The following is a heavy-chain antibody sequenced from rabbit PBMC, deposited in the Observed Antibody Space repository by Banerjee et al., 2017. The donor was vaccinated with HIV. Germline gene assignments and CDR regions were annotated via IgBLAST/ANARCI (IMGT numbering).Heavy chain of an antibody. CDR1: GLDFSSDYW. D-gene: IGHD6-1*01. CDR2: IYTGDGGT. J-gene: IGHJ3*01. V-gene: IGHV1S40*01. Sequence: QSLEESGGDLVKPGASLTLTCKASGLDFSSDYWICWVRQAPGKGLELIAYIYTGDGGTYYASWAKGRFTISKTSSTTVTLRMTSLTAADTATYFCARGGYSYGDYGYGLWGQGTLVTVS. CDR3: ARGGYSYGDYGYGL.